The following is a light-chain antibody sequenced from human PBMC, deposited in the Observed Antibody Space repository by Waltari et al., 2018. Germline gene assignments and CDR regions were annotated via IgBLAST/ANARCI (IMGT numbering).Light chain of an antibody. CDR1: RSNIGSNY. V-gene: IGLV1-47*01. J-gene: IGLJ3*02. Sequence: QSVLTHPPPASGTPGQRVTISCSGSRSNIGSNYVYWYQQVPGTAPKLLIFRNKRRPSGVPDRFSGSKSGTSASLAISGLRSEDEVDYYCAAWDDSLSGRVFGGGTKVTVL. CDR3: AAWDDSLSGRV. CDR2: RNK.